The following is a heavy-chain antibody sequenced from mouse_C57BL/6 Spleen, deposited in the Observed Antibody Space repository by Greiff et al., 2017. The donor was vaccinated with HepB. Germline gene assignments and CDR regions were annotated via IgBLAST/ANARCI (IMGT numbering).Heavy chain of an antibody. CDR1: GYTFTDYE. Sequence: QVQLKQSGAELVRPGASVTLSCKASGYTFTDYEMHWVKQTPVHGLEWIGAIDPETGGTAYNQKFKGKAILTADKSSSTAYMELRSLTSEDSAVYYCTRCLGLFDYWGQGTTLTVSS. CDR3: TRCLGLFDY. V-gene: IGHV1-15*01. CDR2: IDPETGGT. J-gene: IGHJ2*01. D-gene: IGHD3-1*01.